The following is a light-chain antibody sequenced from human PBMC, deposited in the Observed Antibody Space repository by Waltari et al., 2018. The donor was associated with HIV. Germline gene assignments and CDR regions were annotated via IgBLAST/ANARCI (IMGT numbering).Light chain of an antibody. Sequence: QSALTQPASVSGSPGQSITLSCTETSSAVENSNLVSWYQHFRGKAPKLLIYEVTKRPSGISIRFSGSKSGNTASLTIFDLQAEDEATYYCCSYGSSATFVVFGGGTRVTV. CDR1: SSAVENSNL. V-gene: IGLV2-23*02. CDR2: EVT. CDR3: CSYGSSATFVV. J-gene: IGLJ2*01.